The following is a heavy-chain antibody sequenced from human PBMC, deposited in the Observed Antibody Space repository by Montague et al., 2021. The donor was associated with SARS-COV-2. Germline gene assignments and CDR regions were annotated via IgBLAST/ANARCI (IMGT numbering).Heavy chain of an antibody. CDR2: ISWHSGSM. V-gene: IGHV3-9*01. Sequence: SLRLSCAASGFTFDDYAMHWVRQAPGKGLEWVSGISWHSGSMGYADSVKGRFTISRDNAKNSLYLQMNSLRAEDTALYYCAKEDGSGSYYWGVFDYWGQGTLVTVSS. J-gene: IGHJ4*02. CDR1: GFTFDDYA. CDR3: AKEDGSGSYYWGVFDY. D-gene: IGHD3-10*01.